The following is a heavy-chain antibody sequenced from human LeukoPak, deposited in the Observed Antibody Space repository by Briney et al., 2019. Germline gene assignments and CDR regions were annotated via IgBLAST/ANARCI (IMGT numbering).Heavy chain of an antibody. V-gene: IGHV3-7*04. Sequence: GGSLRLSCAASGFTFSSYWMSWVRQAPGKGLEWVANIKQDGSEKYYVDSVKGRFTISRDNAKNSLYPQMNSLRAEDTAVYYCARVTRTRTYYYDSSGSLFDYWGQGTLVTVSS. J-gene: IGHJ4*02. CDR3: ARVTRTRTYYYDSSGSLFDY. CDR2: IKQDGSEK. D-gene: IGHD3-22*01. CDR1: GFTFSSYW.